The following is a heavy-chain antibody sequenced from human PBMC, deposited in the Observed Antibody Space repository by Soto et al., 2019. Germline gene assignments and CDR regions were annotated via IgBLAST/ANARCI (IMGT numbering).Heavy chain of an antibody. V-gene: IGHV3-74*03. Sequence: PGGSLRLSCAASGFTFSTCWMNWVRQAPGEGLVWVARINRDGSTTTYADSVKGRFTISRDNAKNTLYLQMNSLRAEDTAVYYCARDSGLPSIVVVPTATALDYWGQGTLVTVSS. J-gene: IGHJ4*02. CDR2: INRDGSTT. D-gene: IGHD2-2*01. CDR1: GFTFSTCW. CDR3: ARDSGLPSIVVVPTATALDY.